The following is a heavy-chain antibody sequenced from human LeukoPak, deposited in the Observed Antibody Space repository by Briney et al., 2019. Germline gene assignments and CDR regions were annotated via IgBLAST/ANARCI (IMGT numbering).Heavy chain of an antibody. J-gene: IGHJ4*02. CDR2: FDPEDGET. D-gene: IGHD3-10*01. V-gene: IGHV1-24*01. CDR1: GYTLTEFS. Sequence: ASVKVSCKVSGYTLTEFSMHWVRQAPGKGPEWMGGFDPEDGETIYAQKFQGRVTMTEDTSTDTAYMELSSLRSEDTAVYYCATGVHYYGSGSYYNFDYWGQGTLVSVSS. CDR3: ATGVHYYGSGSYYNFDY.